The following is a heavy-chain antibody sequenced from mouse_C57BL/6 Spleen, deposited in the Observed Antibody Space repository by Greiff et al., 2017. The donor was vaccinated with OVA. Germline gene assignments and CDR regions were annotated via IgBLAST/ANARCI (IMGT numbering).Heavy chain of an antibody. CDR1: GYTFTSYW. CDR2: IYPSDSET. V-gene: IGHV1-61*01. CDR3: ARRGGAAQATGFAY. J-gene: IGHJ3*01. Sequence: QVQLKQPGAELVRPGSSVKLSCKASGYTFTSYWMDWVKQRPGQGLEWIGNIYPSDSETHYNQKFKDKATLTVDKSSSTAYMQLSSLTSEDSAVYYCARRGGAAQATGFAYWGQGTLVTVSA. D-gene: IGHD3-2*02.